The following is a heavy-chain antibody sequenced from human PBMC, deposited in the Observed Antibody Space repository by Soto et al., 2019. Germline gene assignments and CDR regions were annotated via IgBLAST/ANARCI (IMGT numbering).Heavy chain of an antibody. CDR3: ARYQIQRSGPGWFDP. CDR2: IDWDDDK. J-gene: IGHJ5*02. Sequence: TLSLTCTVSGGSISSYYWSWIRQPPGKALEWLARIDWDDDKYYSTSLKTRLTISKDTSNNQVVLTMTNMDPMDTATYYCARYQIQRSGPGWFDPCGQGTLVPVSS. V-gene: IGHV2-70*11. CDR1: GGSISSYY. D-gene: IGHD5-18*01.